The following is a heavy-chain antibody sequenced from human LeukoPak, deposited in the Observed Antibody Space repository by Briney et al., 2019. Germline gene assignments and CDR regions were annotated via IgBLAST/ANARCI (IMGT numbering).Heavy chain of an antibody. CDR2: IYYSGST. Sequence: PSQTLSLTCTVSGGSNSSGDYYWSWIRQPPGKGLEWIGYIYYSGSTNYNPSLKSRVTISVDTSKNQFSLKLSSVTAADTAVYYCARLGIVVVPAAMVRQYYFDYWGQGTLVTVSS. D-gene: IGHD2-2*01. CDR1: GGSNSSGDYY. J-gene: IGHJ4*02. CDR3: ARLGIVVVPAAMVRQYYFDY. V-gene: IGHV4-30-4*08.